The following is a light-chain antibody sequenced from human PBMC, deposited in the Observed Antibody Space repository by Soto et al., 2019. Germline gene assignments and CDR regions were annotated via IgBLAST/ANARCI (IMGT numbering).Light chain of an antibody. V-gene: IGKV3-20*01. CDR1: ERLSSVY. CDR2: GAS. CDR3: QQYNNWPRT. J-gene: IGKJ1*01. Sequence: EIVLTQSPGTLSLSPGERATLSCRASERLSSVYLAWYQQRPGQPPRLLIYGASNRATGIPDRFSGSGSGTDFTLIINRLEPEDVAIYYCQQYNNWPRTFGQGTKVDIK.